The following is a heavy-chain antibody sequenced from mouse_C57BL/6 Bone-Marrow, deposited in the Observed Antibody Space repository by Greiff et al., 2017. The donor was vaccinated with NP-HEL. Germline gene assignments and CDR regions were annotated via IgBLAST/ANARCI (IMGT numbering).Heavy chain of an antibody. D-gene: IGHD1-1*01. CDR2: IDPNSGGT. CDR3: ARSGRLQRSSIDY. Sequence: VQLQQPGAELVKPGASVKLSCKASGYTFTSYWMYWVKQRPGRGLEWIGRIDPNSGGTKDNEKVKSMVTLTVDKPSSTAYMQLSSMTSEDSAVYYCARSGRLQRSSIDYWGQGTTLTVSS. J-gene: IGHJ2*01. V-gene: IGHV1-72*01. CDR1: GYTFTSYW.